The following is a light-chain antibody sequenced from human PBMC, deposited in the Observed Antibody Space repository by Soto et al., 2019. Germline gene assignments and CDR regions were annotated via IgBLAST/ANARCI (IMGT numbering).Light chain of an antibody. CDR1: RAISTW. J-gene: IGKJ4*01. CDR2: AAS. V-gene: IGKV1D-16*01. CDR3: QQYISDPLT. Sequence: DIQMTQSPSSLSASVGDRVTITCRASRAISTWLVWYQQKAGKAPRALIYAASSLQSGVPSRFSGSGSDTEFTLTISSLQPEDSATYYCQQYISDPLTFGAGTKVEIK.